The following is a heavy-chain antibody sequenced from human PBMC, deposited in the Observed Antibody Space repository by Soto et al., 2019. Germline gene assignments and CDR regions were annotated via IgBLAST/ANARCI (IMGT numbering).Heavy chain of an antibody. D-gene: IGHD3-10*01. J-gene: IGHJ6*02. Sequence: QVQLQESDPGLVKPSETLSLTCSVSGGSITSHYCSWFRQAPGKGLEWIGYIHHSGSTSYNPSLKSRVTMSVDTSKNQFSLKVSSVTAADTALYYCARQGFGQLHGLVDVWGPGTTVTVSS. CDR2: IHHSGST. CDR1: GGSITSHY. V-gene: IGHV4-59*08. CDR3: ARQGFGQLHGLVDV.